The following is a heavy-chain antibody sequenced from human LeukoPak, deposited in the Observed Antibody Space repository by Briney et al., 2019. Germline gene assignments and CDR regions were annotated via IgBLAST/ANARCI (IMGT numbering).Heavy chain of an antibody. CDR1: GGSISSYY. Sequence: SETLSLTCTVSGGSISSYYWSWIRQPAGKGLEWIGRIYTSGSTDYNPSLKSRVTMSVDTSKNQFSLKLSSVTAADTAVYYCARDLAVAGTLEYNWFDPWGQGTLVTVSS. CDR2: IYTSGST. V-gene: IGHV4-4*07. J-gene: IGHJ5*02. CDR3: ARDLAVAGTLEYNWFDP. D-gene: IGHD6-19*01.